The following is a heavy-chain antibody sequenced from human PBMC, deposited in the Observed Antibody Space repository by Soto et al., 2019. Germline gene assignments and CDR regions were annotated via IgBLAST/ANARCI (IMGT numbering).Heavy chain of an antibody. Sequence: GGSLRLSCAASGFTFSDYYMSWIRQAPGKGLEWVSYISSSGSTIYYADSVKGRFTISRDNAKNSLYLQMNSLRAEDTAVYYYASFKEYDFWSGSLPGYYYGMDVWGQGTTVTVSS. CDR2: ISSSGSTI. CDR3: ASFKEYDFWSGSLPGYYYGMDV. D-gene: IGHD3-3*01. CDR1: GFTFSDYY. V-gene: IGHV3-11*01. J-gene: IGHJ6*02.